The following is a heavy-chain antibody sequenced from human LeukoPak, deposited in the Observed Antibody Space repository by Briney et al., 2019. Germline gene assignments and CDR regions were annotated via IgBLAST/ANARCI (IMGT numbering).Heavy chain of an antibody. CDR3: AKDPSYSGSYCDY. D-gene: IGHD1-26*01. V-gene: IGHV3-30*02. J-gene: IGHJ4*02. CDR1: RFTFNHYG. CDR2: IRYDGSKK. Sequence: GGSLRLSCAASRFTFNHYGMHWVRQAPGKGLQWVAFIRYDGSKKYYADSVKGRLTISRDNSKNTLYLQMNSLRAEDTAVYYCAKDPSYSGSYCDYWGQGTLVTVSS.